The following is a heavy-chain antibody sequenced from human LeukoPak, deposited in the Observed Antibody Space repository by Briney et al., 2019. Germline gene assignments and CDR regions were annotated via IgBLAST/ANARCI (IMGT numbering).Heavy chain of an antibody. CDR3: ARSKNYYDSSGYGY. J-gene: IGHJ4*02. Sequence: GGSLRLSCAASGFTFSSYSMNWVRQAPGKGLEWVSSISSSSSYIYYADSVKGRFTISRDNAKNSLYLQMNSLRAEDTAVYYCARSKNYYDSSGYGYWGQGTLVTVSS. CDR1: GFTFSSYS. CDR2: ISSSSSYI. V-gene: IGHV3-21*01. D-gene: IGHD3-22*01.